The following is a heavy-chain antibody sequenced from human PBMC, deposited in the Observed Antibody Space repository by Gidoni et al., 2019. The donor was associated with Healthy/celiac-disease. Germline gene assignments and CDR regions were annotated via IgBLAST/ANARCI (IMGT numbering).Heavy chain of an antibody. CDR1: GFTFGSYA. V-gene: IGHV3-30-3*01. CDR3: ARDPGSPRDYDFWSGYWRGAFDI. CDR2: ISYDGSNK. D-gene: IGHD3-3*01. Sequence: QVQLVESGGGVVQPGRSLRLSCAASGFTFGSYAMHWVRQAPGKGLEWVAVISYDGSNKYYADSVKGRFTISRDNSKNTLYLQMNSLRAEDTAVYYCARDPGSPRDYDFWSGYWRGAFDIWGQGTMVTVSS. J-gene: IGHJ3*02.